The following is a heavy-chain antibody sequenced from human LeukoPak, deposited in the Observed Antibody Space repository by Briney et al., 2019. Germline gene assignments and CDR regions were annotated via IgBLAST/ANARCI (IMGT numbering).Heavy chain of an antibody. CDR1: GFIFDDYT. V-gene: IGHV3-43*01. J-gene: IGHJ4*02. CDR2: ISWDGGST. CDR3: AKDSDYGGNSGYFDH. Sequence: GGSLRLSCAASGFIFDDYTMHWVRQAPGKGLEWVSLISWDGGSTYYAGSVKGRFTVSRDNSKNSLCLQMNSLRTEDTAFYYCAKDSDYGGNSGYFDHWGQGTLVTVSS. D-gene: IGHD4-23*01.